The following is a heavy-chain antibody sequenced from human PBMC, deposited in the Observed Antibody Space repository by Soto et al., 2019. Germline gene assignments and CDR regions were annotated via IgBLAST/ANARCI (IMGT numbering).Heavy chain of an antibody. J-gene: IGHJ6*02. V-gene: IGHV3-33*08. Sequence: GGSLRLSCVASGFTFSSYGMHWVRQAPGKGLEWVAVISNDGRTKHYADSAKGRFTISRDNAKNTLYLQMHSLRVEDTAVYYCAREQVGWLRNYYYGMDVWGQGTTVTVSS. CDR3: AREQVGWLRNYYYGMDV. CDR2: ISNDGRTK. CDR1: GFTFSSYG. D-gene: IGHD5-12*01.